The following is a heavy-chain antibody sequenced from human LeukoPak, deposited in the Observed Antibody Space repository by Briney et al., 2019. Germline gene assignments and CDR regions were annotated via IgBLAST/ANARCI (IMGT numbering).Heavy chain of an antibody. CDR1: GYTYTGYY. D-gene: IGHD6-13*01. CDR3: ARAERPIAAAESWFDP. J-gene: IGHJ5*02. CDR2: INPNSGGT. Sequence: ASVKVSCKASGYTYTGYYMHWVRQAPGQGLEWMGWINPNSGGTNYAQKFQGRVTMTRDTSISTAYMELSRLRSDDTAVYYCARAERPIAAAESWFDPWGQGTLVTVSS. V-gene: IGHV1-2*02.